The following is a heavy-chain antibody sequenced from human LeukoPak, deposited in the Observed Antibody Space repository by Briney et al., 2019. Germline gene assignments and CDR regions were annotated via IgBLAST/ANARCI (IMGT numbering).Heavy chain of an antibody. CDR3: ARDSLAGNVDY. Sequence: SETLSLTCTVSGGSISSYYWSWIRQPPGKGLEWIGYIYYSGSTNYNPSLKSRVTISVDTSKNQFSLKLSSVTAADTAVYYCARDSLAGNVDYWGQGTLVTVSX. CDR2: IYYSGST. J-gene: IGHJ4*02. CDR1: GGSISSYY. V-gene: IGHV4-59*01. D-gene: IGHD1-14*01.